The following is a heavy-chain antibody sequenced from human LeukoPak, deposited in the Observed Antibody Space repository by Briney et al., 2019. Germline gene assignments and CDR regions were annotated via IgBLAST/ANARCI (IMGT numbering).Heavy chain of an antibody. J-gene: IGHJ3*02. CDR3: TTDRTIDSTFAFDI. CDR2: ISYDGSNK. CDR1: GFTFSSYG. Sequence: PGRSLRLSCAASGFTFSSYGMHWVRQAPGKGLEWVAVISYDGSNKYYADSVKGRFTISRDNSKNTLYLQMNSLKTEDTAVYYCTTDRTIDSTFAFDIWGQGTMVTVSS. V-gene: IGHV3-30*03. D-gene: IGHD3-22*01.